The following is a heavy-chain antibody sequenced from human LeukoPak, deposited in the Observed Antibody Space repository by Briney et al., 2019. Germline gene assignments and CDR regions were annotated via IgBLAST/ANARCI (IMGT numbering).Heavy chain of an antibody. J-gene: IGHJ4*02. D-gene: IGHD1-26*01. CDR1: GYTFTSYG. V-gene: IGHV1-18*01. CDR3: ARAYSGSYYGDY. CDR2: ISAYTGNT. Sequence: ASVKVSCKASGYTFTSYGISWVQQAPGQGLEWMGWISAYTGNTNYAQKLQGRVTMTTDTSTSTAYMELRSLRSDDTAVYYCARAYSGSYYGDYWGQGTLVTVSS.